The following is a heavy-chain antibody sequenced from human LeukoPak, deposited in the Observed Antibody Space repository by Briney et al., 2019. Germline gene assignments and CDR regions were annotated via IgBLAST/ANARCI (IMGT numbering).Heavy chain of an antibody. CDR2: IYHSGST. CDR1: GFTFSSYS. J-gene: IGHJ6*02. Sequence: LRLSCAASGFTFSSYSMNWVRQPPGKGLEWIGYIYHSGSTYYNPSLKSRVTISVDRSKNQFSLKLSSVTAADTAVYFCARETNYYYYYDLDVWGQGTSVTVSS. V-gene: IGHV4-30-2*01. CDR3: ARETNYYYYYDLDV.